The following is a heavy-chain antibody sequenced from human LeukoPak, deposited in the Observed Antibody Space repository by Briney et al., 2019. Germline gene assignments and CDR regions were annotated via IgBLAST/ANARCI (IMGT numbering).Heavy chain of an antibody. V-gene: IGHV3-30*18. Sequence: GGSLRLSCAASGFTFSNYGMHWVRQAPGKGLDWVADVSDDGSHKQYADSVKGRFTVSRDNSEKTLYLQMNSLRAEDTAVYYCAKYSSSSNYYYGMDVWGQGTTVTVSS. CDR1: GFTFSNYG. CDR3: AKYSSSSNYYYGMDV. CDR2: VSDDGSHK. J-gene: IGHJ6*02. D-gene: IGHD6-13*01.